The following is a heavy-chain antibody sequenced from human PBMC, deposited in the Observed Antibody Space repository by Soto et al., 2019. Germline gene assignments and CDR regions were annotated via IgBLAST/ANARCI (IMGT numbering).Heavy chain of an antibody. CDR2: IRGSDGRT. Sequence: GGSPRLSCAASGFTFNSYGMSWVRQAPGKGLEWVSSIRGSDGRTFYADFVEGRFTISRDNSKNTLFLQMSSLRAEDAAVYYCARVGGLKQWLEHLDSWGQGTLVTVSS. CDR1: GFTFNSYG. V-gene: IGHV3-23*01. CDR3: ARVGGLKQWLEHLDS. J-gene: IGHJ4*02. D-gene: IGHD6-19*01.